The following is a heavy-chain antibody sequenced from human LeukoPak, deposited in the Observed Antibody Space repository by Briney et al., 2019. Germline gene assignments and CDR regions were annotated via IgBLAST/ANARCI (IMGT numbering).Heavy chain of an antibody. CDR1: GYTFTSYY. V-gene: IGHV1-46*01. CDR2: INPSGGST. CDR3: ARDLLGYNYYMDV. Sequence: ASVKVSCKASGYTFTSYYMHWVRQAPGQGLEWMGIINPSGGSTSYAQKFQGRVTMTRDMSTSTDYMELSSLRSEDTAVYYCARDLLGYNYYMDVWGKGTTVTVSS. J-gene: IGHJ6*03. D-gene: IGHD3-16*01.